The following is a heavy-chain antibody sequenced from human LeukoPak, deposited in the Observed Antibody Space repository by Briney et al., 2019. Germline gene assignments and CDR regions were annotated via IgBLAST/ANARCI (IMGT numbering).Heavy chain of an antibody. CDR2: MKPKSGNT. CDR3: ARVLVDNDAFDI. CDR1: GYTFTSYD. V-gene: IGHV1-8*01. D-gene: IGHD5-24*01. Sequence: ASVKVSYKASGYTFTSYDINWVRQATGQGLEWMGWMKPKSGNTGYAQKFQGRVTMTRNTSISTAYMELSSLRSEDTAVYYCARVLVDNDAFDIWGQGTMVTAAS. J-gene: IGHJ3*02.